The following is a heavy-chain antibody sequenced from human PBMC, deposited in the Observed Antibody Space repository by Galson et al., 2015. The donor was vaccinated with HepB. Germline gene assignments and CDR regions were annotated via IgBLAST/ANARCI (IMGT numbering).Heavy chain of an antibody. V-gene: IGHV4-61*02. CDR2: IYTSGNT. D-gene: IGHD5-24*01. CDR1: GGSISSNSYS. CDR3: ARQSREYSDGWFLGSFNYMDV. J-gene: IGHJ6*03. Sequence: LSLTCTVSGGSISSNSYSWDWIRQPAGKGLEWVGRIYTSGNTKYNPSLKSRGSMSADTSKNQFSLRLNSVTAADTAVYYCARQSREYSDGWFLGSFNYMDVWGKGSTVIVSS.